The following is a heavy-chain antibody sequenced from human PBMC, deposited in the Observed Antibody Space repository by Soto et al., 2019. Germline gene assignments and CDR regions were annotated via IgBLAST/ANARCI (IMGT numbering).Heavy chain of an antibody. CDR2: IYYSGGT. Sequence: PSVTLCLTCAVAGGSISSGGYSWSWIRKPPGKGLEWIGYIYYSGGTYYNPSLKSRVTISVDTSKNQFSLKLSSVTAADTAVYYCARLMVAATDKSVGDYYGMDVWGQGTTVTVSS. V-gene: IGHV4-30-4*07. D-gene: IGHD2-15*01. J-gene: IGHJ6*02. CDR1: GGSISSGGYS. CDR3: ARLMVAATDKSVGDYYGMDV.